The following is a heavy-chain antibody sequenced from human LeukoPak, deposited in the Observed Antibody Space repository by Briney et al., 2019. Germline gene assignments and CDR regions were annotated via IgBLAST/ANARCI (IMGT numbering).Heavy chain of an antibody. Sequence: SETLSLTCTVSGGSISSSSYYWGWIRQPPGKGLEWIGSIYYSGSTYYNPSLKSRVTISVDTSKNQFSLKLRSVTAADTAVYYCARVVGNAFDYWGQGTLVTVSS. J-gene: IGHJ4*02. CDR3: ARVVGNAFDY. V-gene: IGHV4-39*07. CDR1: GGSISSSSYY. CDR2: IYYSGST.